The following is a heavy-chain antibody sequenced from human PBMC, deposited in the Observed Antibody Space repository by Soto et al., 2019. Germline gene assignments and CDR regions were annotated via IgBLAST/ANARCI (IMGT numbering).Heavy chain of an antibody. D-gene: IGHD2-2*03. J-gene: IGHJ6*02. CDR3: ARLNGYCVSTNCHGYYGMDV. CDR1: GGSISSGDYY. Sequence: LSLTCTVSGGSISSGDYYWSWIRQPPGKGLEWIGYIYYSGSTYYNPSLKSRVTISVDTSKNQFSLKLSSVTAADTAVYYCARLNGYCVSTNCHGYYGMDVWGQGTTVTVSS. CDR2: IYYSGST. V-gene: IGHV4-30-4*01.